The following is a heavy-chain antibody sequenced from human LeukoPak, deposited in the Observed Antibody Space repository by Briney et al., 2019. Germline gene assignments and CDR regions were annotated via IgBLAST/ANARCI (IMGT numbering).Heavy chain of an antibody. Sequence: SETLSLTCTVSGGSISSYYWSWIRQPPGKGLEWIGYIYYSGSTNYNPSLKSRVTISVDTSKNQFSLKLSSVTAADTAVYYCAKSGTTELLFEWFDPWGQGTLVTVSS. CDR1: GGSISSYY. CDR3: AKSGTTELLFEWFDP. D-gene: IGHD2-2*01. J-gene: IGHJ5*02. CDR2: IYYSGST. V-gene: IGHV4-59*01.